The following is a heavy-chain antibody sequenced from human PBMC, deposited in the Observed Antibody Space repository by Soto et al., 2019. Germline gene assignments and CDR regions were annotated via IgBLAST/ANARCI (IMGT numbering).Heavy chain of an antibody. CDR2: VRSETYGGST. D-gene: IGHD6-13*01. CDR3: TRGRGTSGWYADY. V-gene: IGHV3-49*04. CDR1: GFVFGDYA. J-gene: IGHJ4*02. Sequence: GGSLRLSCSAAGFVFGDYAVTWVRQAPGKGLEWVGVVRSETYGGSTEYAASVKGRFRISRDDSESSAYLQMTNLKTDDTAVYYCTRGRGTSGWYADYWGKGIRVTVSS.